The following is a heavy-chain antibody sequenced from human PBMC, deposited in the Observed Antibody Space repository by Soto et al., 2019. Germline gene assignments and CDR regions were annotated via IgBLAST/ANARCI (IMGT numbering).Heavy chain of an antibody. CDR2: ISYDGNTQ. V-gene: IGHV3-30-3*01. J-gene: IGHJ4*02. D-gene: IGHD3-9*01. CDR1: GFIFSGYA. Sequence: QVQLVESGGGVVQPGRSLRLSCAASGFIFSGYAMHWVRQAPGKGLEWVAVISYDGNTQYYADSVKGRFTVSRDNSNNMLYVQMNNLRDEDTAMYYCAKETNAYEINFWGQGTRVTVSS. CDR3: AKETNAYEINF.